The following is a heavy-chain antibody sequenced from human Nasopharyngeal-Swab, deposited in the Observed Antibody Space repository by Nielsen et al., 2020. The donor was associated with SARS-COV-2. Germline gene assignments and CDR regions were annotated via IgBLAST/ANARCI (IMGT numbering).Heavy chain of an antibody. CDR2: ISYDGSNK. V-gene: IGHV3-30-3*01. Sequence: GGSLRLSCAASGFTVSSNYMSWVRQAPGKGLEWVAVISYDGSNKYYADSVKGRFTISRDNSKNTLYLQMNSLRAEDTAVYYCARSPYGSEENWFDPWGQGTLVTVSS. CDR1: GFTVSSNY. D-gene: IGHD3-10*01. J-gene: IGHJ5*02. CDR3: ARSPYGSEENWFDP.